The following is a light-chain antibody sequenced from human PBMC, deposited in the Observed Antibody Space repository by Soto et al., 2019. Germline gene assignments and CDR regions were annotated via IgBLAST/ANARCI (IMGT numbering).Light chain of an antibody. CDR3: MQALQTPLT. V-gene: IGKV2-28*01. Sequence: ILMTQSPLSLPVTPGEPASISCRSSQSLLHSNGYNYLDWYLQKPGQSPQLLIYLGSNRASGVPDRFSGSGSGTDFTLKISRVEAEDVGVYYCMQALQTPLTFAGRTKVDI. CDR2: LGS. CDR1: QSLLHSNGYNY. J-gene: IGKJ4*01.